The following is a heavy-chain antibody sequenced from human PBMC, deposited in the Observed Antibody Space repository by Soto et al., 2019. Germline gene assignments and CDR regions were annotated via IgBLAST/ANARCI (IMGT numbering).Heavy chain of an antibody. D-gene: IGHD2-2*01. V-gene: IGHV1-18*01. CDR2: ISGYNGKT. CDR3: ARDEVPAANWLDS. Sequence: ASVKVSCKTSGYIFSNYGITWVRQAPGEGLEWMGWISGYNGKTTYTQRLQGRVTMTTDTSTNTAYMELTSLRSDDTAVYYCARDEVPAANWLDSWGRGTLVTVSS. CDR1: GYIFSNYG. J-gene: IGHJ5*01.